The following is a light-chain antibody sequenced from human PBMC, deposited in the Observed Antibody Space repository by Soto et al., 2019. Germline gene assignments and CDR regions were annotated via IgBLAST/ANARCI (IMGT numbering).Light chain of an antibody. J-gene: IGLJ1*01. Sequence: QSVLTQPRSVSGSPGQSVTISCTGTSSDVGGYNYVSWYQQHPGKAPKLMIYDVSKRPSGVPDRFSGSKSGNTASLTISGLQAEDEADYYCGSYTTSSTPYVFGTGTKVT. V-gene: IGLV2-11*01. CDR2: DVS. CDR1: SSDVGGYNY. CDR3: GSYTTSSTPYV.